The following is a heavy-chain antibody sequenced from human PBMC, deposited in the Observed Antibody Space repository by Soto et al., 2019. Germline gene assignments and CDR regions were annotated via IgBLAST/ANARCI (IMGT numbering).Heavy chain of an antibody. V-gene: IGHV5-51*01. J-gene: IGHJ6*02. CDR2: IFPGDSET. D-gene: IGHD3-3*01. CDR1: GYTFTTYW. CDR3: ARPLRFLADYYGMEV. Sequence: GESLKISCKGSGYTFTTYWIGWVRQMPGKGLEWMGIIFPGDSETRYSPSFQGQVTMSADKSITTAYLQWSSLKASDTAIYYCARPLRFLADYYGMEVWGQGTMVTVSS.